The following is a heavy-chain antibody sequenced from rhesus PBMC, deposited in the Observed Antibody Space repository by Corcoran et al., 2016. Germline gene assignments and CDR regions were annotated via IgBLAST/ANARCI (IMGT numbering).Heavy chain of an antibody. D-gene: IGHD3-3*01. CDR3: AKIDIWSGYYFDY. CDR1: GGSISCHW. Sequence: QVQLQESGPGVVKPSETLSLTCAVSGGSISCHWWGGLRQPPGKGLDWLGQIYGAGGSTHYDPSLRSRVTISRSTSKNQFSLKLSSVTAADTAVYYCAKIDIWSGYYFDYWGQGVLVTVSS. V-gene: IGHV4-160*01. CDR2: IYGAGGST. J-gene: IGHJ4*01.